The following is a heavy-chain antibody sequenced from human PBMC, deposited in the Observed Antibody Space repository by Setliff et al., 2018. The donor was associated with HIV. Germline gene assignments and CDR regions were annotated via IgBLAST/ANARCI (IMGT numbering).Heavy chain of an antibody. CDR1: GFTFSTYS. CDR2: IYSGGST. CDR3: ARSPGMFDY. Sequence: GGSLRLSCAASGFTFSTYSMNWVRQAPGKGLEWVSVIYSGGSTDHADSVKGRFTISRDNSKNTVYLQMTSLRAEDTAVYYCARSPGMFDYWGQGTPVTVSS. J-gene: IGHJ4*02. D-gene: IGHD1-1*01. V-gene: IGHV3-53*01.